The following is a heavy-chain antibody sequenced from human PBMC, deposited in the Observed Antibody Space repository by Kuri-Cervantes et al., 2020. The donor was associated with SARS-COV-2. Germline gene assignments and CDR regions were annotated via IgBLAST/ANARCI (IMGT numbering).Heavy chain of an antibody. CDR1: GGSISSYY. V-gene: IGHV4-59*01. Sequence: SETLSLTCSVSGGSISSYYGSWIRQPPGKGLEWIGNIYFTGNTNYNPALGSRVTISIDTPKNQFSLMLGSLTAADTAVYYCARHDYGDPLTYYYGMDVWGQGTTVTVSS. CDR3: ARHDYGDPLTYYYGMDV. D-gene: IGHD4-17*01. CDR2: IYFTGNT. J-gene: IGHJ6*02.